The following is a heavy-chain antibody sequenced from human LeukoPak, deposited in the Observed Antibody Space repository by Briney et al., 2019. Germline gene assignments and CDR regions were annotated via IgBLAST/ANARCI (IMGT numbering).Heavy chain of an antibody. CDR3: ARDRSIGGVGATDY. J-gene: IGHJ4*02. Sequence: GGSLRLSCAASGFTFSSHWMSWVRQAPGKGLQWVANIKQDGSEKNYVDSVKGRFTISRDSAKNSLYLQMNSLRVEDTAVYYCARDRSIGGVGATDYWGQGTLVAVSS. V-gene: IGHV3-7*01. CDR1: GFTFSSHW. CDR2: IKQDGSEK. D-gene: IGHD1-26*01.